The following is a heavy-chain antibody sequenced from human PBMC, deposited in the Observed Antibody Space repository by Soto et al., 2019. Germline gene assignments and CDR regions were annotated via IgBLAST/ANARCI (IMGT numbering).Heavy chain of an antibody. D-gene: IGHD5-18*01. CDR1: GGSISSGGYY. CDR3: ARDKREIQPTPAGMDV. J-gene: IGHJ6*02. Sequence: SETLSLTCTVSGGSISSGGYYWSWIRQHPGKGLEWIGYIYYSGSTYYNPSLKSRVTISVDTSKNQFSLKLSSVTAADTAVYYCARDKREIQPTPAGMDVWGQGTTVTVSS. V-gene: IGHV4-31*03. CDR2: IYYSGST.